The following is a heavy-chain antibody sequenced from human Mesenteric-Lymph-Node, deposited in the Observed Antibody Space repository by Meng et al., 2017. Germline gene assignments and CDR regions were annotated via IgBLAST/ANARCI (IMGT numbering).Heavy chain of an antibody. J-gene: IGHJ4*02. V-gene: IGHV3-73*01. Sequence: GESLKISWAASGFTFSDTAIHWVRQAPGKGLEWIGRVRSKANNYATGYGTSVKGRFTISRDDSSNTATLQMNNLNTEDTAVYYCATPTGEGTAMPFGSWAQGTLVTVSS. CDR3: ATPTGEGTAMPFGS. D-gene: IGHD2-2*01. CDR2: VRSKANNYAT. CDR1: GFTFSDTA.